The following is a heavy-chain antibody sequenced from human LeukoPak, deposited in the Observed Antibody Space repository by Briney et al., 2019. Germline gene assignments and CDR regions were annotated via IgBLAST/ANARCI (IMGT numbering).Heavy chain of an antibody. CDR1: GFSFSSYS. J-gene: IGHJ4*02. Sequence: GRSLRLSCAASGFSFSSYSMHWVCQAPGKGLEWVAVMSYDGSIIYYADSVKGRFTISRDNSKNTLYLQMNSLRVEDTAVYYCAREVTEWGQGTLVTVSS. D-gene: IGHD2-21*02. V-gene: IGHV3-30-3*01. CDR2: MSYDGSII. CDR3: AREVTE.